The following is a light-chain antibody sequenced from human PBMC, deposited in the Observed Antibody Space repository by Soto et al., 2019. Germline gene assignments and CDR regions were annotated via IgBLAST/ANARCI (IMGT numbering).Light chain of an antibody. CDR1: SSDLAIYNY. J-gene: IGLJ1*01. V-gene: IGLV2-14*01. CDR3: SSYTDSSNYV. CDR2: QVT. Sequence: QSVLTQPASVSGSPGQSITISCTGTSSDLAIYNYVSWYQQQPGKAPKLMIYQVTNRPSGVSNRFSGSRSGNTASLTISGLQAEDEADYYCSSYTDSSNYVFGTGTKLHRP.